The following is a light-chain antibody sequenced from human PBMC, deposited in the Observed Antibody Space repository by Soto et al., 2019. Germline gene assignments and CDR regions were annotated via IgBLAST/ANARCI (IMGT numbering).Light chain of an antibody. CDR1: QSLTSDY. CDR3: QQYGRSIT. Sequence: EIVLTHSPGTLSLSPCERATLSCRASQSLTSDYLAWYQQKPGQTPRLLIYGASSRATGIPDRFSGSGSGTDFTLTISRLEPEDFAVYYCQQYGRSITFGQGTRLEIK. J-gene: IGKJ5*01. V-gene: IGKV3-20*01. CDR2: GAS.